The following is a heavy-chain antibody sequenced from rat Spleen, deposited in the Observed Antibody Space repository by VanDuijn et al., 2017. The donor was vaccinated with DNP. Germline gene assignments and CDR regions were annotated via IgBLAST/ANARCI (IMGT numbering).Heavy chain of an antibody. V-gene: IGHV5-17*01. CDR1: GFTFSDYA. D-gene: IGHD4-1*01. J-gene: IGHJ2*01. CDR2: ISFDGSRT. Sequence: EVQLVESGGGLVQPGRSLKLSCSASGFTFSDYAMAWVRQAPKKGLEWVATISFDGSRTYYRHSVKGRFTISRDNAENTVYLQMNSLRSEDTATYYCAIANGNYWGQGVMVTVSS. CDR3: AIANGNY.